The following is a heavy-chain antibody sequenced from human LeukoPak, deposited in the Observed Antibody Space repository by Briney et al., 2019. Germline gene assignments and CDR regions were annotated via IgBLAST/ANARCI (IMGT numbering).Heavy chain of an antibody. V-gene: IGHV4-59*08. J-gene: IGHJ4*02. CDR1: GGSISSYY. Sequence: PSETLSLTCTVSGGSISSYYWSWIRQPPGKGLEWIGYIYYSGSTNYNPSLKSRVTISVDTSKNQFSLKLSSVTAADTAVYYCARRGYSYGSPYYYFDYWGQGTLVTVSS. D-gene: IGHD5-18*01. CDR3: ARRGYSYGSPYYYFDY. CDR2: IYYSGST.